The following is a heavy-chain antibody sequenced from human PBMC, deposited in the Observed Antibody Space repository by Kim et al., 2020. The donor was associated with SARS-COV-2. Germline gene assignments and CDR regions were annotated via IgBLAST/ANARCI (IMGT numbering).Heavy chain of an antibody. V-gene: IGHV3-23*01. D-gene: IGHD6-13*01. Sequence: VNGRFTISRDNSKNTLYLQMNSLRAEDTAVYYCAKVAAAGDRLVGAFDIWGQGTMVTVSS. J-gene: IGHJ3*02. CDR3: AKVAAAGDRLVGAFDI.